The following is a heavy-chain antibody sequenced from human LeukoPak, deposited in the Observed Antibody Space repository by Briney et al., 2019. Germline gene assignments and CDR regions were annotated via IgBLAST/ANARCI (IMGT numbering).Heavy chain of an antibody. Sequence: SETLSLTCAVYGGSFSGYYWSWIRQPPGKGLEWIGELNHSRSTNYNPSLKSRVTISVDTSKNQFSLQLTSVTAADTAVYYCARGPLDTAVATYYFDNWAQGTLVIVSS. V-gene: IGHV4-34*01. J-gene: IGHJ4*02. CDR1: GGSFSGYY. CDR3: ARGPLDTAVATYYFDN. CDR2: LNHSRST. D-gene: IGHD5-18*01.